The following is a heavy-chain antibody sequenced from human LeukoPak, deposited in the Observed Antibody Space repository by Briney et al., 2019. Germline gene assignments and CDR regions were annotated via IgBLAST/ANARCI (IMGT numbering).Heavy chain of an antibody. D-gene: IGHD4-11*01. CDR1: EFSVGSNY. CDR3: ARGMTIDP. J-gene: IGHJ5*02. V-gene: IGHV3-48*01. CDR2: ISSSSSTI. Sequence: GGSLRLSCAASEFSVGSNYMTWVRQAPGKGLEWVSYISSSSSTIFYADSVKGRFTISRDNAKNSLYLQMNSLRAEDTAVYYCARGMTIDPWGQGTLVTVSS.